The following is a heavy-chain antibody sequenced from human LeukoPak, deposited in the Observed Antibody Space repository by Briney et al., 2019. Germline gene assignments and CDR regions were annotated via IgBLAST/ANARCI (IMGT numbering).Heavy chain of an antibody. CDR3: AKGHQVTFFDY. D-gene: IGHD5-18*01. CDR2: ISSTGDST. Sequence: PGGSLRLSCAASGFTFSSYAMSWVRQTPGKGLEWFSTISSTGDSTYHADSVKGRFTIPRYNSKNTLYLQMNSLRAEDTAVYYCAKGHQVTFFDYWGQGTLVTVSS. J-gene: IGHJ4*02. CDR1: GFTFSSYA. V-gene: IGHV3-23*01.